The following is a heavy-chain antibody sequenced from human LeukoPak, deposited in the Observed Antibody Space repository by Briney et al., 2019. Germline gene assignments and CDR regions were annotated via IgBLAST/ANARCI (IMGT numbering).Heavy chain of an antibody. J-gene: IGHJ4*02. CDR1: AFTFSLYE. CDR2: ISSDGNSI. Sequence: GGSLRLSCAASAFTFSLYEMSWVRQAPEMGLEWVAYISSDGNSIHYADSVKGRFTISRDNAKESLYLQINSLRAEDTAIYYCARVSTNYFDYWGEGALVTVSS. D-gene: IGHD5/OR15-5a*01. CDR3: ARVSTNYFDY. V-gene: IGHV3-48*03.